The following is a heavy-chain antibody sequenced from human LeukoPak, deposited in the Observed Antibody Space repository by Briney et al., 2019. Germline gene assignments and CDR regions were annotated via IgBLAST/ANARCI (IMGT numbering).Heavy chain of an antibody. D-gene: IGHD2-15*01. CDR1: GGSISNYF. V-gene: IGHV4-59*01. CDR2: IFDSGST. J-gene: IGHJ4*02. CDR3: ARGSRIQTFDY. Sequence: SETLSLTCSVSGGSISNYFWSWIRQPPGKGLEWIGYIFDSGSTNYNPSLKSRVTISVDTSKNQFSLKLSSVTAADTAVYYCARGSRIQTFDYWGQGTLVTVSS.